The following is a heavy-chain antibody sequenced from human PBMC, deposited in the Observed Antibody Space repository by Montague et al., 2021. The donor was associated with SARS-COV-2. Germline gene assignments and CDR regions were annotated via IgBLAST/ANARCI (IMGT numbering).Heavy chain of an antibody. V-gene: IGHV4-39*01. Sequence: SETLSLTCTVSGGSISSSGYYRGWIRQPPGKGLEWIGSIYYTGTTYYNPSLKSRVTISVDTSKNQFSLKLSSVTAADTAVYYCARQSKLLWFGELFSPWYFDLWGRGTLVTVSS. CDR1: GGSISSSGYY. D-gene: IGHD3-10*01. J-gene: IGHJ2*01. CDR2: IYYTGTT. CDR3: ARQSKLLWFGELFSPWYFDL.